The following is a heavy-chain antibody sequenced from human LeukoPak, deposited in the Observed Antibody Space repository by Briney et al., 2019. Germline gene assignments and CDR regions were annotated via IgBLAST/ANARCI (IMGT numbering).Heavy chain of an antibody. D-gene: IGHD6-19*01. CDR1: GFSVSSNY. Sequence: GGSLSLSCAASGFSVSSNYMTWVRHAPGKGLQWVSSIYSGGAIFYADTVEGRFTISRDNSKNTLYLQMNSLRVEDTAVYFCARGAGVRETYYYFYMDVWGKGTAVSVSS. V-gene: IGHV3-53*05. J-gene: IGHJ6*03. CDR2: IYSGGAI. CDR3: ARGAGVRETYYYFYMDV.